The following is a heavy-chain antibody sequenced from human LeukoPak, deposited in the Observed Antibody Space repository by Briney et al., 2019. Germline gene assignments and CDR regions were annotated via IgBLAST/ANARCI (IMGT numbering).Heavy chain of an antibody. CDR1: GGSISSGDYY. CDR3: ARYLWSGYYLPSSIDAFDI. J-gene: IGHJ3*02. D-gene: IGHD3-3*01. CDR2: IYYSGST. Sequence: PSETLSLTCTVSGGSISSGDYYWSWIRQPPGKGLEWIGYIYYSGSTNYNPSLKSRVTISVDTSKNQFSLKLSSVTAADTAVYYCARYLWSGYYLPSSIDAFDIWGQGTMVTVSS. V-gene: IGHV4-61*08.